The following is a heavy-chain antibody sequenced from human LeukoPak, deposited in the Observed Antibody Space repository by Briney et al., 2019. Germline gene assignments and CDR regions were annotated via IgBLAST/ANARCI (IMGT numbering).Heavy chain of an antibody. D-gene: IGHD3-22*01. CDR3: ATYRYYYDSSGYGQHYYYYYGMDV. V-gene: IGHV1-69*01. CDR1: EGTFSSYA. J-gene: IGHJ6*02. CDR2: IIPIFGTA. Sequence: ASVKVSCKASEGTFSSYAISWVRQAPGQGLEWMGGIIPIFGTANYAQKFQGRVTITADESTSTAYMELSSLRSEDTAVYYCATYRYYYDSSGYGQHYYYYYGMDVWGQGTTVTVSS.